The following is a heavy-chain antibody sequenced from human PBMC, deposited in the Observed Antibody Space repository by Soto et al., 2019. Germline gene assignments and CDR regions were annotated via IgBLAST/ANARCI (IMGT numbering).Heavy chain of an antibody. CDR3: ARDQDDYVWGSYRPGRDAFDI. J-gene: IGHJ3*02. Sequence: QVQLVQSGAEVKKPGSSVKVSCKASGGTFSSYAISWVRQAPGQGLEWMGGIIPIFGTANYAQKFQGRVTITADESTSTAYMGLSSLRSEDTAGYYCARDQDDYVWGSYRPGRDAFDIWGQGTMVTVSS. D-gene: IGHD3-16*02. V-gene: IGHV1-69*01. CDR1: GGTFSSYA. CDR2: IIPIFGTA.